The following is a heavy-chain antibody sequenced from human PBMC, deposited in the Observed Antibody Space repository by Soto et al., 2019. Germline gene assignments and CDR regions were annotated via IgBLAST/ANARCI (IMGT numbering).Heavy chain of an antibody. Sequence: GGSLRLSCAASGFTFSSCAMSWVRQAPGKGLEWVSTIRGSGRNTYDADSVRGRFAISRDNSKNTQYLQMNSLRADDTAVYYCAKGDYVGGAIDNWGQGTLVTVSS. CDR3: AKGDYVGGAIDN. D-gene: IGHD4-17*01. CDR1: GFTFSSCA. J-gene: IGHJ4*02. V-gene: IGHV3-23*01. CDR2: IRGSGRNT.